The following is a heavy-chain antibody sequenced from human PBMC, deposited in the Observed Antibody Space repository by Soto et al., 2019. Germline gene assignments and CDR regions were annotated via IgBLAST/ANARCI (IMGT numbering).Heavy chain of an antibody. Sequence: GGSLRLSCAASGFTFSSYGMHWVRQAPGKGLEWVAVIWYDGSNKYYADSVKGRFTISRDNSKNTLYLQMNSLRAEDTAVYYCARDSEGSSGYPGYFDCWGQGTLVTVSS. D-gene: IGHD6-19*01. V-gene: IGHV3-33*01. CDR2: IWYDGSNK. J-gene: IGHJ4*02. CDR3: ARDSEGSSGYPGYFDC. CDR1: GFTFSSYG.